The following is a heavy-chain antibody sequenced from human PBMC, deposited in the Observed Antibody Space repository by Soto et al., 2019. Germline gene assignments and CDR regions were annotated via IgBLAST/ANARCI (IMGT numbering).Heavy chain of an antibody. J-gene: IGHJ6*02. D-gene: IGHD6-13*01. V-gene: IGHV4-30-4*01. CDR1: GGSISSGDYY. Sequence: SETLSLTCTVSGGSISSGDYYWSWIRQPPGKGLEWIGYIYYSGSTYYNPSLKSRVTISVDTSKNQFSLKLSSVTAADTAVYYCARYLWMSSSWYFGDYYYGMDVWGQGTTVTVSS. CDR3: ARYLWMSSSWYFGDYYYGMDV. CDR2: IYYSGST.